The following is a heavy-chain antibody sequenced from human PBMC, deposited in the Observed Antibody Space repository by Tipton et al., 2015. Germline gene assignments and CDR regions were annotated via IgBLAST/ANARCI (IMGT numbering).Heavy chain of an antibody. CDR1: GDSISPYY. D-gene: IGHD2-2*01. Sequence: TLSLTCTVSGDSISPYYWSWIRQPPGKGLEWIGYIYNTGSTNHNPSLKSRVTISVDTSKNQFSLKLSSVTAADTAVYYCARGYCTSTNCYSLYGMDVWGQGTTVTVSS. CDR3: ARGYCTSTNCYSLYGMDV. V-gene: IGHV4-59*01. J-gene: IGHJ6*02. CDR2: IYNTGST.